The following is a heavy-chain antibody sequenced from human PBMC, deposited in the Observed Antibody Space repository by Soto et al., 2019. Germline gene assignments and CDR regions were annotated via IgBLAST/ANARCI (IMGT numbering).Heavy chain of an antibody. D-gene: IGHD1-26*01. J-gene: IGHJ6*02. V-gene: IGHV1-2*02. CDR2: INPNSGDT. Sequence: ASVKVSCKASGYTFTGYYVHWVRQAPGQGLEWMGWINPNSGDTYLAQRFQGRVTMNRDTSIGTAYMELRGLTSDDTAEYYCAKGGAIVAAGTRVYPYNAMDVSGQGTTVTVSS. CDR1: GYTFTGYY. CDR3: AKGGAIVAAGTRVYPYNAMDV.